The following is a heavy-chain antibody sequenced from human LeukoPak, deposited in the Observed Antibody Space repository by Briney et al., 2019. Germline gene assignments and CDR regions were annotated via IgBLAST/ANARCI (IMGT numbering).Heavy chain of an antibody. D-gene: IGHD6-19*01. CDR2: IYYSGST. CDR3: ARQGSSGLWHYYHMDV. CDR1: GGSISSGSYY. J-gene: IGHJ6*03. Sequence: PSETLSLTCTVSGGSISSGSYYWGWIRQPPGKGLEWIGSIYYSGSTYYNPSPKSRVTISVDTSKNQFSLKLSSVTAADTAVYYCARQGSSGLWHYYHMDVWGKGTTVTVSS. V-gene: IGHV4-39*01.